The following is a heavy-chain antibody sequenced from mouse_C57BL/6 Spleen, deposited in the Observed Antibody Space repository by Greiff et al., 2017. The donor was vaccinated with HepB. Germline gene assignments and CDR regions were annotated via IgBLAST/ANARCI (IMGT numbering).Heavy chain of an antibody. V-gene: IGHV6-3*01. Sequence: EVKVEESGGGLVQPGGSMKLSCVASGFTFSNYWMNWVRQSPEKGLEWVAQIRLKSDNYATHYAESVKGRFTISRDDSKSSVYLQMNNLRAEDTGIYYCTVDFLYYDSAMDYWGQGTSVTVSS. J-gene: IGHJ4*01. CDR3: TVDFLYYDSAMDY. CDR1: GFTFSNYW. D-gene: IGHD1-1*01. CDR2: IRLKSDNYAT.